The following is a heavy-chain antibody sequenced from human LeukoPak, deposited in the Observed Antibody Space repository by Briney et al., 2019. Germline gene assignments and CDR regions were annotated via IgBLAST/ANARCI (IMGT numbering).Heavy chain of an antibody. Sequence: SETLSLTCTVSGGSISSGGYYWSWIRQHPGKGLEWIGYIYYSGSTYYNPSLKSRVTISVDTSKNQFSLKPSSVTAADTAVYYCARDSRGYSYGADYWGQGTLVTVSS. CDR1: GGSISSGGYY. V-gene: IGHV4-31*03. J-gene: IGHJ4*02. CDR2: IYYSGST. D-gene: IGHD5-18*01. CDR3: ARDSRGYSYGADY.